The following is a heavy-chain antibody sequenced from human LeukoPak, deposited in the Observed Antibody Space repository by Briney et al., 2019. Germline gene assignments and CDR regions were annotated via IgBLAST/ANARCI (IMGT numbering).Heavy chain of an antibody. J-gene: IGHJ6*03. CDR2: IYSDGST. Sequence: GGSLRLSCAASGFTFSRYYMSWVRQAPGKGLQWVSVIYSDGSTYHSDSVKGRFTISRDNSKNTLYLQMNSLRAEDTAVYYCAKDRPLYENVEPDMDVWGKGTTVTVSS. D-gene: IGHD1-14*01. CDR1: GFTFSRYY. V-gene: IGHV3-53*01. CDR3: AKDRPLYENVEPDMDV.